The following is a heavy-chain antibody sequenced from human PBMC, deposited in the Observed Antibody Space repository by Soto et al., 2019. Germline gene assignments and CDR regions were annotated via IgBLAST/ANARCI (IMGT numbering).Heavy chain of an antibody. J-gene: IGHJ6*02. CDR2: INWNGGRT. V-gene: IGHV3-20*03. CDR3: ARDQITIFGVITRGGMDV. Sequence: RHPNTASGLNIEDHVMRRVSKNTGKGLEWVSGINWNGGRTGYADSVKGRFTISRDNAKNSLYLQMNSLRAEDSALYYCARDQITIFGVITRGGMDVWGQGTTVTVSS. CDR1: GLNIEDHV. D-gene: IGHD3-3*01.